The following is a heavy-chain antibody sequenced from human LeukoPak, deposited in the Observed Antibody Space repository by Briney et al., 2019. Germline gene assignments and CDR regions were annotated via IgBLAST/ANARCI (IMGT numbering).Heavy chain of an antibody. CDR1: GGSISSYY. Sequence: SETLSLTCTVSGGSISSYYWSWIRQPPGKGLEWIGYIYYSGSTNYNPSLKSRVTISVDTSKNQFSLKLSSVTAADTAVYYCARSGGIVGATTFDYWGQGTLVIVSS. CDR2: IYYSGST. CDR3: ARSGGIVGATTFDY. V-gene: IGHV4-59*01. J-gene: IGHJ4*02. D-gene: IGHD1-26*01.